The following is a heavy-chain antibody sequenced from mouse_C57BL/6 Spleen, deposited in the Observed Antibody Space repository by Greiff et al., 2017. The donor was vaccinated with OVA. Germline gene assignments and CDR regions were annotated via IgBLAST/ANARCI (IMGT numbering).Heavy chain of an antibody. CDR1: GYTFTSYD. D-gene: IGHD1-1*01. CDR3: ARTSGSSLAWFAY. Sequence: VQLQQSGPELVKPGASVKLSCKASGYTFTSYDINWVKQRPGQGLEWIGWIYPRDGSTKYNEKFKGKATLTVDTSSSTAYMELHSLTSEDSAVYFCARTSGSSLAWFAYWGQGTLVTVSA. CDR2: IYPRDGST. V-gene: IGHV1-85*01. J-gene: IGHJ3*01.